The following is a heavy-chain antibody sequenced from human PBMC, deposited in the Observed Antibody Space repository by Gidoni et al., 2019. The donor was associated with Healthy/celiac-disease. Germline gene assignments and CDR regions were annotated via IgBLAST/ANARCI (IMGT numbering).Heavy chain of an antibody. CDR1: GFHLGDYA. D-gene: IGHD3-3*01. Sequence: EGQRVTSGGGLDKPGRSLRLSCRASGFHLGDYAISWIGQAPGKGLEWVGFITSKAYGGTTEYAASVTGRFTISRDDSKCIAYLQMHRLKTEDTAVYYCTRDGRFLEWSLNYYYYGMDVWGQGTTVTVSS. V-gene: IGHV3-49*05. J-gene: IGHJ6*02. CDR2: ITSKAYGGTT. CDR3: TRDGRFLEWSLNYYYYGMDV.